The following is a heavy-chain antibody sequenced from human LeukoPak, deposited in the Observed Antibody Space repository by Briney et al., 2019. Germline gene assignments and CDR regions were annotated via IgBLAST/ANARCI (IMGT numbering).Heavy chain of an antibody. CDR1: GSSINSHY. Sequence: PSETLSLTCTVSGSSINSHYLSWIRQPAGKGLEWIGRIYISGSTNYNSALQSRVTMYVDTSKNQFSLKLTSVTAADTAVYYCARELNPLPGTYYFDYWGQGTLVTVSS. CDR3: ARELNPLPGTYYFDY. V-gene: IGHV4-4*07. CDR2: IYISGST. D-gene: IGHD2-15*01. J-gene: IGHJ4*02.